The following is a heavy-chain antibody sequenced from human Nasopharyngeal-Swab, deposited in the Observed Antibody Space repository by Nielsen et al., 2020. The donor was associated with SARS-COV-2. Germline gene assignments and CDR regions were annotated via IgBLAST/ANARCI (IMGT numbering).Heavy chain of an antibody. V-gene: IGHV3-30-3*01. Sequence: RQGPGKGLEWVAVISYDGINKYYADSVKGRFTISRDNSKNTLYLQMNSLRAEDTAVYYCARGGGSSSSAPFDYWGQGTLVTVSS. CDR2: ISYDGINK. J-gene: IGHJ4*02. D-gene: IGHD6-6*01. CDR3: ARGGGSSSSAPFDY.